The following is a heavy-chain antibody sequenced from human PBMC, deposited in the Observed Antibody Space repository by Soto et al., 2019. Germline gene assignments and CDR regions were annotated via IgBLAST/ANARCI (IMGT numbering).Heavy chain of an antibody. CDR1: GFTFSSYA. D-gene: IGHD2-2*01. Sequence: QVQLVESGGGVVQPGRSLRLSCAASGFTFSSYAMHWVRQAPGKGLEWVAVISYDGSNKYYADSVKGRFTISRDNSKNTLYLQMNSLRAEDTAVYYCARDHLVGGGFSYYYYGMDVWGQGTTVTVSS. V-gene: IGHV3-30-3*01. CDR2: ISYDGSNK. CDR3: ARDHLVGGGFSYYYYGMDV. J-gene: IGHJ6*02.